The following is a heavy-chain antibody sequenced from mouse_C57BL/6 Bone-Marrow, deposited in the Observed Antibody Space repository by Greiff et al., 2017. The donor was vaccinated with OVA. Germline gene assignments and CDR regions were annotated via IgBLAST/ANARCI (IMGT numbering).Heavy chain of an antibody. D-gene: IGHD1-1*01. CDR3: TSSVATDWYFDV. CDR2: IRNKANNHAT. Sequence: EVMLVESGGGLVQPGGSMKLSCAASGFTFSDAWMDWVRQSPEKGLEWVAEIRNKANNHATYYAESVKGRFTISRDDSKSSVYLQMNSLRAEDTGIYYCTSSVATDWYFDVWGTGTTVTVSS. J-gene: IGHJ1*03. CDR1: GFTFSDAW. V-gene: IGHV6-6*01.